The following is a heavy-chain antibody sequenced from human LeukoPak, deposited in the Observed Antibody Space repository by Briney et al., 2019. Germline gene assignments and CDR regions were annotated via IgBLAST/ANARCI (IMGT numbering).Heavy chain of an antibody. CDR3: ARVWSDCYVTNCYISEY. CDR2: ISSSSTYI. CDR1: GFTSSSYS. Sequence: GGSLRLSCAASGFTSSSYSMNWVRQAPGERLEWVSSISSSSTYIYYADSVKGRFTISRDDAKNSLFLQMNSLRAEGTAVYYCARVWSDCYVTNCYISEYWGQGTLVTVSS. D-gene: IGHD3-3*01. V-gene: IGHV3-21*01. J-gene: IGHJ4*02.